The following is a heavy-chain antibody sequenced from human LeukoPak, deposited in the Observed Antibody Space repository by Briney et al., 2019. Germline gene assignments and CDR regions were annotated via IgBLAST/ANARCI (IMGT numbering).Heavy chain of an antibody. D-gene: IGHD3-10*01. CDR1: GFTFSSYA. CDR2: TSYDGRSK. J-gene: IGHJ6*02. V-gene: IGHV3-30*04. Sequence: PGGSLRLSCAASGFTFSSYAVHWVRQAPVKGLEWVAVTSYDGRSKYYAASVKGRFTISRDESKKALYLQMNSLRVEDTAVYYCARDRVRGGQSPFYYGMDVWGQGTTVTVSS. CDR3: ARDRVRGGQSPFYYGMDV.